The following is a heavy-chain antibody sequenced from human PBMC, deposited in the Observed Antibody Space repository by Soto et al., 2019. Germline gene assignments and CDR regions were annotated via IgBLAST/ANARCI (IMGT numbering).Heavy chain of an antibody. D-gene: IGHD1-26*01. V-gene: IGHV1-18*01. CDR3: ARDGLVGGSYSWFDP. Sequence: ASVKVSCKASGYTFTSYGISWVLQAPGQGLEWMGWISAYNGNTNYAQKLQGRVTMTTDTSTSTAYMELRSLRSDDTAVYYCARDGLVGGSYSWFDPWGQGTLVTVSS. J-gene: IGHJ5*02. CDR2: ISAYNGNT. CDR1: GYTFTSYG.